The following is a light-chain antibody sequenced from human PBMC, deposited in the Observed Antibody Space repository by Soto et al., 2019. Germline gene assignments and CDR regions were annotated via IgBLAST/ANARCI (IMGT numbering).Light chain of an antibody. Sequence: QSVLTQPPSVSGAPGQRVTISCTGGASNIGANYDVHWYQQLPGTAPKLLIYGTSNRPSGVPDRFSGSKSGTSASLAITGLQAEDEGDYYCSAYTARSTLVFGGGTKVTVL. CDR3: SAYTARSTLV. J-gene: IGLJ3*02. CDR2: GTS. CDR1: ASNIGANYD. V-gene: IGLV1-40*01.